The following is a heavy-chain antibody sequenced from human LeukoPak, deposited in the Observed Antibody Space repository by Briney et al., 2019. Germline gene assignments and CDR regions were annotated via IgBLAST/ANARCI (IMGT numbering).Heavy chain of an antibody. J-gene: IGHJ5*02. Sequence: SETLSLTCAVYGGSFSGYYWSWIRQPPGKGLEWIGEINHSGSTNYNPSLKSRVTISVDTSKNQFSLKLSSVTAADTAVYYCARRSQLNWGCWFDPWGQGTLVTVSS. CDR3: ARRSQLNWGCWFDP. CDR1: GGSFSGYY. V-gene: IGHV4-34*01. CDR2: INHSGST. D-gene: IGHD7-27*01.